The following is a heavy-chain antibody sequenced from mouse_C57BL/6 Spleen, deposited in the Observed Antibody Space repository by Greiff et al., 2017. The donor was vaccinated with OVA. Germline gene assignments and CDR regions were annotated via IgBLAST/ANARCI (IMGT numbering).Heavy chain of an antibody. CDR1: GFSLTSYG. CDR2: IWRGGST. D-gene: IGHD2-1*01. Sequence: VKLVESGPGLVQPSQSLSITCTVSGFSLTSYGVHWVRQSPGKGLEWLGVIWRGGSTDYNAAFISRLSISKDNSKSQVFFKMNSLQADDTAIYYCARKSVNYVGYAMDYWGQGTSVTVSS. J-gene: IGHJ4*01. CDR3: ARKSVNYVGYAMDY. V-gene: IGHV2-2*01.